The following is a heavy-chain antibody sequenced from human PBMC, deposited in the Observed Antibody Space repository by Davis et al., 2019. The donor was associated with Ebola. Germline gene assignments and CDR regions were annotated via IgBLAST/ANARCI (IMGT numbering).Heavy chain of an antibody. CDR2: INPSGGST. Sequence: AASVKVSCKASGYTFTSYYMHWVRQAPGQGLEWMGIINPSGGSTSYAQKFQGRVTITRDTSASTAYMELSSLRSEDTAVYYCARDMYGRHGRDAFDIWGQGTMVTVSS. D-gene: IGHD3-10*02. J-gene: IGHJ3*02. CDR1: GYTFTSYY. V-gene: IGHV1-46*01. CDR3: ARDMYGRHGRDAFDI.